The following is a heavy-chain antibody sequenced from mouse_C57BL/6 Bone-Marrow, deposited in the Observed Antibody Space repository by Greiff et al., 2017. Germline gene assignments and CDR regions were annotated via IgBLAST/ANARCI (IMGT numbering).Heavy chain of an antibody. D-gene: IGHD2-1*01. CDR2: IRSKSSNYAT. J-gene: IGHJ3*01. CDR1: GFTFNTYA. Sequence: EVKVVESGGGLVQPKGSLKLSCAASGFTFNTYAMHWVRQAPGKGLEWVARIRSKSSNYATYYADSVKDRFTISRDDSQSMLYLQMNNLKTEDTAMYYCVREGGYYGNYEFAYWGQGTLVTVSA. CDR3: VREGGYYGNYEFAY. V-gene: IGHV10-3*01.